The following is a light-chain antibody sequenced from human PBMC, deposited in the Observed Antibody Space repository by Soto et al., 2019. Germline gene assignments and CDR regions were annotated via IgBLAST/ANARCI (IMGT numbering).Light chain of an antibody. Sequence: DIQMTQSPSSLSASVGDRVTITCQASQDISNYLNWYQQKPGKAPKLLIYDASNLETGVPSRFSGSGSGTDFTLTISRLEPEDFAVYYCQQHGSSGTFGQGTKVDIK. CDR1: QDISNY. CDR2: DAS. CDR3: QQHGSSGT. V-gene: IGKV1-33*01. J-gene: IGKJ1*01.